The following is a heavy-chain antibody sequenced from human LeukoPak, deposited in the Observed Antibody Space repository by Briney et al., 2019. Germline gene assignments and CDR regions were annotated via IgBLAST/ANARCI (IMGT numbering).Heavy chain of an antibody. J-gene: IGHJ3*02. CDR2: ISAYNGNT. Sequence: ASVKVSCKASGYTFTSYGISWVRQAPGQGLEWMGWISAYNGNTNYAQKLQGRVTMTTDTSTSTAYMELRSLRSDDTAVYYCARGLWVGASRIDAFDIWGQGTMDTVSS. CDR1: GYTFTSYG. V-gene: IGHV1-18*01. D-gene: IGHD1-26*01. CDR3: ARGLWVGASRIDAFDI.